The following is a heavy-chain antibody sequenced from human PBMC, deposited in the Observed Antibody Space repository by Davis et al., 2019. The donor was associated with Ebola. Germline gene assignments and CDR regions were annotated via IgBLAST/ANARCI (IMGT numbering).Heavy chain of an antibody. Sequence: GESLKISCAASGFTFSSYWMHWVRQVPGKGLVWVSRIHTDGSSTSYADSVKGRFTISRDNAKNTLYLQMNSLRAEDTAVYYCARGRGDCKSTSCFIDYWGQGTLVTVSS. CDR3: ARGRGDCKSTSCFIDY. V-gene: IGHV3-74*01. J-gene: IGHJ4*02. D-gene: IGHD2-2*01. CDR2: IHTDGSST. CDR1: GFTFSSYW.